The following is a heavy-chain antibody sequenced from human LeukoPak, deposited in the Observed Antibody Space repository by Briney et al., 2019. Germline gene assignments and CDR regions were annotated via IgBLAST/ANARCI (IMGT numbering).Heavy chain of an antibody. Sequence: SETLSLTCTVSADSFSNYYWSWIRQPPGKGLEWIGFIFSSGITNYNPSLKSRVTISVDTSKNQFSLEVNSVTAADTAVYYCARGGASSKPFDYWGQGTLVTVTS. J-gene: IGHJ4*02. V-gene: IGHV4-59*01. D-gene: IGHD1-26*01. CDR3: ARGGASSKPFDY. CDR2: IFSSGIT. CDR1: ADSFSNYY.